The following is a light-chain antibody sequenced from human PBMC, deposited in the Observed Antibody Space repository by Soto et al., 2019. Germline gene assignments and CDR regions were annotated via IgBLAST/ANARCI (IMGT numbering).Light chain of an antibody. Sequence: EVVLTQSPGTLSLSPGERATLSCRASQRVSSGYLAWYQQKPGQAPRLLIYGASSRATGIPDRFSGRGSGTDFTLTISSLEPEDFAVYYCQQRSNWPGTFGQGTKVDIK. CDR1: QRVSSGY. CDR2: GAS. J-gene: IGKJ1*01. CDR3: QQRSNWPGT. V-gene: IGKV3D-20*02.